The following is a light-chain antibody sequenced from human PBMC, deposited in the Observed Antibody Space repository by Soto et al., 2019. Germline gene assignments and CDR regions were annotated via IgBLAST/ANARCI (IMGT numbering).Light chain of an antibody. CDR1: SSDVGGYKY. CDR2: EVS. Sequence: QSALSQPPSASGSLGQSVTISCTGSSSDVGGYKYVSWYQQHPGTAPKLMIYEVSKRPSGVPDRFSGSKSGNTASLTVSGLQADDEADYYCSSYAGSTDFVFGTGTKLTVL. V-gene: IGLV2-8*01. CDR3: SSYAGSTDFV. J-gene: IGLJ1*01.